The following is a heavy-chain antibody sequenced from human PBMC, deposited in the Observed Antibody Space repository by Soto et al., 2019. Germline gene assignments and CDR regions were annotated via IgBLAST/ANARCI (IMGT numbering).Heavy chain of an antibody. CDR2: IYYSGST. CDR1: GGSISSSSYY. Sequence: LXLTCTVSGGSISSSSYYWGWIRQPPGKGLEWIGSIYYSGSTYYNPSLKSRVTISVDTSKNQFSLKLSSVTAADTAVYYCARVNGQRWLPNYYGMDVWGQGTTVTVSS. D-gene: IGHD5-12*01. V-gene: IGHV4-39*01. CDR3: ARVNGQRWLPNYYGMDV. J-gene: IGHJ6*02.